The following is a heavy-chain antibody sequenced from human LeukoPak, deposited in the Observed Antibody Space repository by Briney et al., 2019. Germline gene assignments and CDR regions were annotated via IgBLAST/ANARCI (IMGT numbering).Heavy chain of an antibody. Sequence: SETLSLTCSVSRGSMSTYYWTWIRQPPGKGLEWIGYVSSSGSTNCNPSLKSRVTISLDASKDQFSLRLNSVTAADTAVYYCARGGSSGYFYIDYWGQGTLVTVSS. CDR1: RGSMSTYY. D-gene: IGHD3-22*01. CDR3: ARGGSSGYFYIDY. V-gene: IGHV4-59*01. CDR2: VSSSGST. J-gene: IGHJ4*02.